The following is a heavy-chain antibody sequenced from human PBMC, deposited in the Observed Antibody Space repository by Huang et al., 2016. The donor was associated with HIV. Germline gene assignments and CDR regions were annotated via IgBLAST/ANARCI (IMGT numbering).Heavy chain of an antibody. Sequence: QVQLVQSGAEVKKPGASVKVSCKASGYTYTTYYMHWVRQAPGQGLEGRGIIKPGGGSTIDAQQFQGRVTMSRDTSTSTVYMELSSLRSEDTAVYYCARGGCSGGRCYDYFDYWGQGTLVTVSS. CDR3: ARGGCSGGRCYDYFDY. CDR1: GYTYTTYY. J-gene: IGHJ4*02. CDR2: IKPGGGST. D-gene: IGHD2-15*01. V-gene: IGHV1-46*03.